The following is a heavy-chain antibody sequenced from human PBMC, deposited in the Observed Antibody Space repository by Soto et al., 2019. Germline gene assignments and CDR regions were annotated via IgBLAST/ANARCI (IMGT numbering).Heavy chain of an antibody. D-gene: IGHD2-2*01. CDR2: IYWNDIK. V-gene: IGHV2-5*01. CDR3: AHTRVPDTLDY. CDR1: GFSLSTSGVG. J-gene: IGHJ4*01. Sequence: QITLKESGPTLVKPTQTLTLTCTFSGFSLSTSGVGVAWIRQPPGKPLEWLALIYWNDIKRYSPSLKSRLTITKDTSKNQVVLTMTSMGPVDTATYYCAHTRVPDTLDYWGQGTLVTVSS.